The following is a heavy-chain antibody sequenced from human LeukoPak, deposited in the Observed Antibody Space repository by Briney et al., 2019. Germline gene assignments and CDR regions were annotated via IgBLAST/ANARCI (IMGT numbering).Heavy chain of an antibody. CDR2: IYPDDSDT. D-gene: IGHD6-13*01. V-gene: IGHV5-51*01. J-gene: IGHJ3*02. CDR3: ARSYSSSWGAFDI. CDR1: GDTFTTYW. Sequence: GESLKISCKGSGDTFTTYWIGWVRQMPGKGLEWMGIIYPDDSDTRYSPSFQGQVTISAAKSISTAYLQWSSLKASDTAMYYCARSYSSSWGAFDIWGQGTMVTVSS.